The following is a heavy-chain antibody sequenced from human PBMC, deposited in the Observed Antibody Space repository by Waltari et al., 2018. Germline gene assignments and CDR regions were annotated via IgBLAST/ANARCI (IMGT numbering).Heavy chain of an antibody. CDR1: GFNFSNYA. CDR3: AKGGISGVVMFY. D-gene: IGHD3-3*01. V-gene: IGHV3-23*01. CDR2: ISDNGGRT. J-gene: IGHJ4*02. Sequence: EVQLLESGEGLVQPGGSLRLSCAASGFNFSNYAMSWVRQAPGKGLEWVSAISDNGGRTKYIESVKGRFSISRDNSNNTLNLQMNSMRAEDTAVYYCAKGGISGVVMFYWGPGTLVTVSS.